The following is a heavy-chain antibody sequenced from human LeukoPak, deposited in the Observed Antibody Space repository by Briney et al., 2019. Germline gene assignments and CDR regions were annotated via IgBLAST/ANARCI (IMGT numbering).Heavy chain of an antibody. CDR2: ISGSGGST. CDR1: GFTFSSYA. Sequence: GGSLRLSCAASGFTFSSYAMSWVRQAPGKGLEWVSAISGSGGSTYYADSVKGRFTISRDNSKNTLYLQMNSLRAEDTAVYYCATSPSLDYYDSSGYPNYFDYWGQGTLVTVSS. D-gene: IGHD3-22*01. J-gene: IGHJ4*02. V-gene: IGHV3-23*01. CDR3: ATSPSLDYYDSSGYPNYFDY.